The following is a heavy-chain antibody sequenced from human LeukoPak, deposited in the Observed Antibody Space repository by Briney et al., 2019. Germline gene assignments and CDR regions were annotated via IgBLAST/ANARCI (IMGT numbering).Heavy chain of an antibody. CDR3: AREQWLVPDNWFDP. V-gene: IGHV4-39*01. CDR1: GGSISSSSYY. CDR2: IYYSGST. D-gene: IGHD6-19*01. J-gene: IGHJ5*02. Sequence: SETLSLTCTVSGGSISSSSYYWGWIRQPPGKGLEWIGSIYYSGSTYYNPSLKSRLTISVDTSKNQFSLKLSSVTAADTAVYHCAREQWLVPDNWFDPWGQGTLVTVSS.